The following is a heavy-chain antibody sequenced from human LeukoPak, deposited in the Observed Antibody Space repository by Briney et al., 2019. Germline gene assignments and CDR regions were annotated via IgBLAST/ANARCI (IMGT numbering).Heavy chain of an antibody. CDR2: IIPIFGTA. CDR1: GGTFSSYA. V-gene: IGHV1-69*06. Sequence: VASVKVSCKASGGTFSSYAISWVRQAPGQGLEWMGGIIPIFGTANYAQKFQGRVTTTADKSTSTAYMELSSLRSEDTAVYYCARSQGGWTLRMGFDPWGQGTLVTVSS. J-gene: IGHJ5*02. D-gene: IGHD6-19*01. CDR3: ARSQGGWTLRMGFDP.